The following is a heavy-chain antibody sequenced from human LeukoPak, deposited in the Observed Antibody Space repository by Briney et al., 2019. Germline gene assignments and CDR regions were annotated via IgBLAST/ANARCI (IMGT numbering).Heavy chain of an antibody. Sequence: GESLRLSCAASGFTFSTYFMHWGRLAPGPGLELVADIASDGSHRFYDESVKSRFTISRDNSKNTLYSQMHSSRAADTAVYFCARERQDTILHSGAFDIWSQGTMVTVSS. CDR2: IASDGSHR. D-gene: IGHD2-21*01. J-gene: IGHJ3*02. CDR1: GFTFSTYF. V-gene: IGHV3-30-3*01. CDR3: ARERQDTILHSGAFDI.